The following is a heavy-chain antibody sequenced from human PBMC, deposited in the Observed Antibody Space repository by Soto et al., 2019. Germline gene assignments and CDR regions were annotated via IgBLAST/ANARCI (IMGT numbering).Heavy chain of an antibody. D-gene: IGHD3-16*01. J-gene: IGHJ5*01. CDR3: AKDRRAGGNSAFYFDF. V-gene: IGHV3-23*01. CDR1: GFKFSSYA. CDR2: ISATGGGT. Sequence: GGSLRLSCAASGFKFSSYAMSWVRQAPGKGLEWVSLISATGGGTYYADSVKGRFTISRDNSDNTLYLQVHSLRAEDTAVYYCAKDRRAGGNSAFYFDFWGQGAQVTVSS.